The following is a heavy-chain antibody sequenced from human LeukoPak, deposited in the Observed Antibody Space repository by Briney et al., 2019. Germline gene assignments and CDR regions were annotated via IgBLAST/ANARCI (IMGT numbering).Heavy chain of an antibody. CDR2: SYYGGNS. Sequence: PSETLSLTCTVSGGSISSTIYYWGWIRQPPGKGLEWIGTSYYGGNSYYNPSLKSRVTISVDGSKNQFSLTLTSVTAADTAVYYCATTSGYRNYYYYYIDVWGTGTTVTVSS. V-gene: IGHV4-39*01. D-gene: IGHD3-22*01. CDR1: GGSISSTIYY. CDR3: ATTSGYRNYYYYYIDV. J-gene: IGHJ6*03.